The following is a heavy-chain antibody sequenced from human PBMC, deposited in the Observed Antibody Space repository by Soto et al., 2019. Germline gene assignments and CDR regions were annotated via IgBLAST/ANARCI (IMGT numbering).Heavy chain of an antibody. CDR2: IYYSGST. V-gene: IGHV4-59*01. D-gene: IGHD5-18*01. Sequence: SETLSLTCTVSGGSISSYYWSWIRQPPGKGLEWIGYIYYSGSTNYNPSLKSRVTISVDTSKNQFSLKLSSVTAADTAVYYCARDLGYSYDYSPYYYYGMDVWGQGTTVTVSS. CDR1: GGSISSYY. J-gene: IGHJ6*02. CDR3: ARDLGYSYDYSPYYYYGMDV.